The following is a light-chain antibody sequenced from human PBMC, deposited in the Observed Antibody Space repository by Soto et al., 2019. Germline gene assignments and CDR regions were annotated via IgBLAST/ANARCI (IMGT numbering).Light chain of an antibody. Sequence: DILMTQSLSILSASVGNSVTIAGRASQTIDSWVAWYQQKPGKAPKLPVYDATSLESGVSSRFSGSGYGTDFTLSINNLQPDDFATYYCQQYNRLITFGQGTRLEI. CDR2: DAT. CDR3: QQYNRLIT. J-gene: IGKJ5*01. V-gene: IGKV1-5*01. CDR1: QTIDSW.